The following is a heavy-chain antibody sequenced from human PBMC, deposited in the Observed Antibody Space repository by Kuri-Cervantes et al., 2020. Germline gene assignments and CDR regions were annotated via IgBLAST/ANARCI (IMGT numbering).Heavy chain of an antibody. Sequence: GGSLRLSCAASGFTFSTYSMNWVRQAPGKGLGWVSSISSSSSYIYYADSVKGRFTNSRDNAKNSLYLQMNSLRAEDTAVYYCARAPPPHYYYDSSGYLYWGQGTLVTVSS. V-gene: IGHV3-21*03. CDR1: GFTFSTYS. J-gene: IGHJ4*02. CDR3: ARAPPPHYYYDSSGYLY. CDR2: ISSSSSYI. D-gene: IGHD3-22*01.